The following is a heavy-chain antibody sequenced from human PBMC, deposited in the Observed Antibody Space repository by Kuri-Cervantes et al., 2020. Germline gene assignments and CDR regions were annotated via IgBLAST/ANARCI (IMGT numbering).Heavy chain of an antibody. J-gene: IGHJ4*02. Sequence: SQTLSLTCAVYGGSFSGYYWSWIRQPPGKGLEWIGEINHSGSTNYNPSLKSRVTISVDTSKNQFSLKLSSVTAADTAVYYCARDLAVADNLYFDYWGQGTLVTVSS. CDR1: GGSFSGYY. V-gene: IGHV4-34*01. CDR3: ARDLAVADNLYFDY. D-gene: IGHD6-19*01. CDR2: INHSGST.